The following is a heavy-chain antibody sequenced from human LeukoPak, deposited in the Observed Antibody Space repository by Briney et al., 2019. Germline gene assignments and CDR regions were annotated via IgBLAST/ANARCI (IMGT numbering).Heavy chain of an antibody. J-gene: IGHJ6*03. CDR3: ARDRSDESYYYYFIDV. CDR1: GFIFSSYG. D-gene: IGHD3-10*01. Sequence: QPGGSLRLSCAASGFIFSSYGMNWVRQAPGKGLEWVSYISSSSSTIYYADSVKGRFTISRDNAKNSLYLQMTSLRAEDTAVYHCARDRSDESYYYYFIDVWGKGTTVTVSS. V-gene: IGHV3-48*01. CDR2: ISSSSSTI.